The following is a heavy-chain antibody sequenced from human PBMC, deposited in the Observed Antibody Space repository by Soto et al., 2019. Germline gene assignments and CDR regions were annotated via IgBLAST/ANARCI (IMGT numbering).Heavy chain of an antibody. CDR3: ARYRREAVAGYTLDS. D-gene: IGHD6-13*01. V-gene: IGHV4-59*01. J-gene: IGHJ5*02. Sequence: PSETLSLTCTVSGGSISSYYWSWIRQPPGKGLEWIGYIYYSGSTNYNPSLKSRVTISEDTSESQLSLKVNSMTAADTAVYYCARYRREAVAGYTLDSWGQGILVTVSS. CDR1: GGSISSYY. CDR2: IYYSGST.